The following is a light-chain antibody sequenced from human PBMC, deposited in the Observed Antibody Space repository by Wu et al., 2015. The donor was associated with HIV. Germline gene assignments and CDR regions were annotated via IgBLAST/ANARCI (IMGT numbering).Light chain of an antibody. Sequence: SCRASQSVSSSYVAWYQXKSGQAPRLFIYGASSRAAGIPARFSGSGSGTDFTLTISSLEPEDFAVYYCQQRRYWPLYTFGQGTKLEIK. CDR3: QQRRYWPLYT. V-gene: IGKV3D-20*02. CDR1: QSVSSSY. CDR2: GAS. J-gene: IGKJ2*01.